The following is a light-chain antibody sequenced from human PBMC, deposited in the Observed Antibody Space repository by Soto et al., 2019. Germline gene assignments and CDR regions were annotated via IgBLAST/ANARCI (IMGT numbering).Light chain of an antibody. CDR1: QTISNW. V-gene: IGKV1-5*01. CDR2: DVS. J-gene: IGKJ1*01. Sequence: DIQMTQSPSTLSASVGDRVTITCRASQTISNWLAWYQQKPGKAPKLLIYDVSSLQSGVPSRFSGSGSGTAFTLTISSLQPDDYATYYCQQYSTFWTFGQGTKVDIK. CDR3: QQYSTFWT.